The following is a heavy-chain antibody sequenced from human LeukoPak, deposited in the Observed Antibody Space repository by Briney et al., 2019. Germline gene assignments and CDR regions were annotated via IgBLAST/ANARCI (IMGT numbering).Heavy chain of an antibody. Sequence: SETLSLTCTVSGASISSGDYFWSWIRQSPGKGLESIGYIYYTGSTYYNPSLKSRITISVDTSNNQFSLKLSSATAADTAVYYCARQSRNYDILTGYYGNWFDPWGQGTLVTVSS. CDR3: ARQSRNYDILTGYYGNWFDP. CDR2: IYYTGST. V-gene: IGHV4-30-4*01. D-gene: IGHD3-9*01. CDR1: GASISSGDYF. J-gene: IGHJ5*02.